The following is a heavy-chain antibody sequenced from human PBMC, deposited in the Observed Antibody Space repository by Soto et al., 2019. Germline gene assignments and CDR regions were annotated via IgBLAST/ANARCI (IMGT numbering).Heavy chain of an antibody. CDR3: TRCGIRYHSIGYYLGIDGMDV. Sequence: QVQLVQSGAEVKKPESSVRVSCKASGGTFNSYAITWVRQAPGQGLEWMGGTIPMFSTTNYAEKFQGRVTITGDESTNTAYMELRSLRSEDTAVYYCTRCGIRYHSIGYYLGIDGMDVWGQGTTVIVSS. CDR2: TIPMFSTT. V-gene: IGHV1-69*12. D-gene: IGHD3-22*01. J-gene: IGHJ6*02. CDR1: GGTFNSYA.